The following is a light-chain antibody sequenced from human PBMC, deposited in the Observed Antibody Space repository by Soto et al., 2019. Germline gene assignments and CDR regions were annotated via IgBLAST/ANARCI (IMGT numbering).Light chain of an antibody. CDR1: QSISNY. V-gene: IGKV1-39*01. CDR2: AAS. Sequence: DIQMTQSPSSLSASVGARVTITCRASQSISNYLNWYLQKPGKAPKLLIYAASSLQSGVPSRFSGSGSGTDFTLTISSLQPEDFATYYCQQSFTTPWTFGQGTKVDIK. CDR3: QQSFTTPWT. J-gene: IGKJ1*01.